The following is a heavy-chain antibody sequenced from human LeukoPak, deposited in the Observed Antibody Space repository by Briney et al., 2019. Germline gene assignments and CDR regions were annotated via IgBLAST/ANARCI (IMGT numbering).Heavy chain of an antibody. CDR1: GLTVSSNY. J-gene: IGHJ5*02. CDR2: IYSGGST. CDR3: VKDNPIEKVPGLGPGS. V-gene: IGHV3-66*01. D-gene: IGHD2-2*01. Sequence: GGSLRLSCAASGLTVSSNYMSWVRQAPGKGLEWVSVIYSGGSTYCADSVKGRFTISRDNSKNTLYLQMNSLRPEDTAVYYCVKDNPIEKVPGLGPGSWGQGTLVTVSS.